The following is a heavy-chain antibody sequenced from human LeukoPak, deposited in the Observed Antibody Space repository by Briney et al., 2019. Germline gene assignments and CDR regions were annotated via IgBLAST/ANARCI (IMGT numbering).Heavy chain of an antibody. Sequence: SVKVSCKASGGTFSSYAISCVRQAPGQGLEWMGGIIPIFGTANYAQKFQGRVTITADESTSTAYMELSSLRSEDTAVYYCAREGYYGSGSFFDYWGQGTLVTVSS. D-gene: IGHD3-10*01. CDR3: AREGYYGSGSFFDY. J-gene: IGHJ4*02. V-gene: IGHV1-69*13. CDR1: GGTFSSYA. CDR2: IIPIFGTA.